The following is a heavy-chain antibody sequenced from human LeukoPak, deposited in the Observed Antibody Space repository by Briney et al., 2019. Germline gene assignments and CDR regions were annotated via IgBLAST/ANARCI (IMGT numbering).Heavy chain of an antibody. CDR3: ARGPYSSNWYVDY. D-gene: IGHD6-13*01. CDR2: ISSSSSYI. V-gene: IGHV3-21*06. CDR1: EFSFGTFS. J-gene: IGHJ4*02. Sequence: PGGSLELSVAPPEFSFGTFSLNGVRQAPGKGLDWASSISSSSSYIYYADSVKGRFTVSRDSAKNSLYLQMNSLRAEDTAVYYCARGPYSSNWYVDYWGQGTLVTVAS.